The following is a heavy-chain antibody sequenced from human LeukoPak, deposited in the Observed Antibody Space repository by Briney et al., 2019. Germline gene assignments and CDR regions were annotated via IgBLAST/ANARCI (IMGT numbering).Heavy chain of an antibody. D-gene: IGHD6-13*01. V-gene: IGHV4-4*07. Sequence: RPSETLSLTCSVSGGSISSYYWSWIRQPAGKGLEWIGRIYSSGTITYNPSLQSRVTMSVDTSKSQFSLKLSSVTAADTAVYYCARYVAYSSSWYLNSWFDPWGQGTLVTVSS. J-gene: IGHJ5*02. CDR1: GGSISSYY. CDR2: IYSSGTI. CDR3: ARYVAYSSSWYLNSWFDP.